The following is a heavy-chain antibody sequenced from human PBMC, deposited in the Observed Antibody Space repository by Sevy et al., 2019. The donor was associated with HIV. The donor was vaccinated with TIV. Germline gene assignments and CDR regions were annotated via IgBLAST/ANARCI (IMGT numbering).Heavy chain of an antibody. V-gene: IGHV3-7*01. J-gene: IGHJ4*02. D-gene: IGHD3-22*01. Sequence: GSLRLSCAAPGFRFSTYWMHWVRQAPGKGLGWVANIKQDESEKYYVASVKGRFTISRDNAKNSVYLEMNSLRPEDTAIYYCAKGNSGSFDYWGQGTLVTVSS. CDR1: GFRFSTYW. CDR3: AKGNSGSFDY. CDR2: IKQDESEK.